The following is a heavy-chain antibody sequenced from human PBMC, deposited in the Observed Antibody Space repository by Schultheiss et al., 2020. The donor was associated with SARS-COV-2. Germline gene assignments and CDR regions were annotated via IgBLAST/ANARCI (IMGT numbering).Heavy chain of an antibody. CDR1: GGSISSGDYY. V-gene: IGHV4-30-4*01. CDR3: AREGVAAAGTFDY. CDR2: IYYSGST. D-gene: IGHD6-13*01. J-gene: IGHJ4*02. Sequence: SETLSHTCTVSGGSISSGDYYWSWIRQPPGKGLEWIGYIYYSGSTYYNPSLKSRVTISVDTSKNQFSLKLSSVTAADTAVYYCAREGVAAAGTFDYWGQGTLVTVSS.